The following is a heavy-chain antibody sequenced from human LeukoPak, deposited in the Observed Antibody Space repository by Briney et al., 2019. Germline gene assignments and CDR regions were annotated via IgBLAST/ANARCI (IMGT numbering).Heavy chain of an antibody. Sequence: GGSLRLSCAASKFTFSSYSMNWVRQAPGKGLEWVSSINSYSSYIYYADSVKGRFTISRDNAKNSLYLQMNSLRAEDTAVYYCARGPTMKMDVWGKGTTVTVSS. CDR1: KFTFSSYS. CDR2: INSYSSYI. CDR3: ARGPTMKMDV. D-gene: IGHD3-22*01. V-gene: IGHV3-21*01. J-gene: IGHJ6*04.